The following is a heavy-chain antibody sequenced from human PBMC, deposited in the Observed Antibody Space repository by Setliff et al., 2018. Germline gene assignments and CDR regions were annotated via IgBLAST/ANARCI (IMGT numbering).Heavy chain of an antibody. J-gene: IGHJ4*02. Sequence: KPSETLSLTCTVSGGSISDYYWSWIRQAPGKGLEWIGYIYYGGSTNYNPSLKSRVTISVDTSKNQFSLKLSSVTAADTAVYYCARESPLDDYVWGSYRSYYFDYWGQGTLVTVSS. V-gene: IGHV4-59*01. D-gene: IGHD3-16*02. CDR2: IYYGGST. CDR3: ARESPLDDYVWGSYRSYYFDY. CDR1: GGSISDYY.